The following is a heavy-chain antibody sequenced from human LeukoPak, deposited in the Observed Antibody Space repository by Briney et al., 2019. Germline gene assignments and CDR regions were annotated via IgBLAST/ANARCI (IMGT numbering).Heavy chain of an antibody. D-gene: IGHD3-22*01. J-gene: IGHJ4*02. CDR2: IIPIFGTA. CDR1: GGSFSRYA. Sequence: GASVKVSCKASGGSFSRYAISWVRQAPGQGLEWMGGIIPIFGTANYAQKFQGRVTITADESTRTAYMELRTLRSEDTAIYYCARGSGETGGYYYVYWGRGTPGHRLL. V-gene: IGHV1-69*13. CDR3: ARGSGETGGYYYVY.